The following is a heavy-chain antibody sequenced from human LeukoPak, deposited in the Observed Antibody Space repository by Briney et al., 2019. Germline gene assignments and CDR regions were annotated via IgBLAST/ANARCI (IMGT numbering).Heavy chain of an antibody. CDR2: IYYSGST. D-gene: IGHD3-3*01. Sequence: SETLSLTCTVSGGSISSYYWSWIRQPPGKGLEWIGYIYYSGSTNYNPSLKSRVTISVDTSKNQFSLKLSSVTAADTAVYYCARGSDFWSDYYPYNWFDPWGQGTLVTVSS. CDR3: ARGSDFWSDYYPYNWFDP. V-gene: IGHV4-59*01. CDR1: GGSISSYY. J-gene: IGHJ5*02.